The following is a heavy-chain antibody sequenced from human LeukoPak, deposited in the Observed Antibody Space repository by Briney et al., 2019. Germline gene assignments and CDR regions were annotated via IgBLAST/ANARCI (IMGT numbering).Heavy chain of an antibody. Sequence: PSETLSLTCSVSGGSISSYYWNWIRQPPGKGLEWIGLIYYSGSTNYNPSLKSRVTISVDTSKNQFSLKLNSVTAADTAVYYCARSSEGRYYYDSRGYSYYYYYMDVWGKGTTVTISS. CDR3: ARSSEGRYYYDSRGYSYYYYYMDV. D-gene: IGHD3-22*01. CDR1: GGSISSYY. CDR2: IYYSGST. V-gene: IGHV4-59*01. J-gene: IGHJ6*03.